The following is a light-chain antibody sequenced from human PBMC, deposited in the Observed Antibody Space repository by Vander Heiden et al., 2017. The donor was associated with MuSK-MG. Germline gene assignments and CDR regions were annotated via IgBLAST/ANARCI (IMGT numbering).Light chain of an antibody. CDR3: MQAKKPLRT. J-gene: IGKJ1*01. V-gene: IGKV2-28*01. Sequence: IVMPQSPVSVPVTSEEPASISARSSQTLLQNNAYNDLDWYLQRPGQAPQLLICLGSNRDCGVSDRFSATGSATEFTLTISRVEATDFGIYYCMQAKKPLRTFGQGTKVEI. CDR2: LGS. CDR1: QTLLQNNAYND.